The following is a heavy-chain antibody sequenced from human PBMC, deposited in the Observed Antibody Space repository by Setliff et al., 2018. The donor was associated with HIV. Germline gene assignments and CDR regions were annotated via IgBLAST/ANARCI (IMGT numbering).Heavy chain of an antibody. Sequence: GESLKISCKGSGYSFTSYWIGWVRQMPGKGLEWMGIIHPGDSDTRYSPSFQGQVTISADKSISTAYLQWSSLKASDTAMYYCARHLIPGDPRYSSSWYYWGQGSLVTVS. J-gene: IGHJ4*02. CDR2: IHPGDSDT. CDR3: ARHLIPGDPRYSSSWYY. D-gene: IGHD6-13*01. CDR1: GYSFTSYW. V-gene: IGHV5-51*01.